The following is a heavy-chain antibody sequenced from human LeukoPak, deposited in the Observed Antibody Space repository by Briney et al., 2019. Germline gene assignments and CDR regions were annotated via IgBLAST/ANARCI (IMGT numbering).Heavy chain of an antibody. CDR1: GFTFDDYA. Sequence: GGSLRLSCAASGFTFDDYAMHWVRQAPGKGLEWVSGISWNSGSIGYADSVKGRFTISRDNAKNSLYLQMNSLRAEDTALYYCAASGGSYYNYWGQGTLVTVSS. CDR2: ISWNSGSI. J-gene: IGHJ4*02. V-gene: IGHV3-9*01. D-gene: IGHD1-26*01. CDR3: AASGGSYYNY.